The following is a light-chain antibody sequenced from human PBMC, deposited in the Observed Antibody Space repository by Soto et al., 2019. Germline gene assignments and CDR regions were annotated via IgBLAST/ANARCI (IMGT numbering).Light chain of an antibody. CDR1: SSNIGAGYE. Sequence: QSVLTQPPSVSGAPGQRVTISCTGSSSNIGAGYEVHWYQHLPGKAPKLLIYGNTNRPSGVPDRFSGSKSGTSASLAITGLQAEDEADYYCQSDDTSLSAYYVLGGGTKVTV. J-gene: IGLJ1*01. CDR3: QSDDTSLSAYYV. V-gene: IGLV1-40*01. CDR2: GNT.